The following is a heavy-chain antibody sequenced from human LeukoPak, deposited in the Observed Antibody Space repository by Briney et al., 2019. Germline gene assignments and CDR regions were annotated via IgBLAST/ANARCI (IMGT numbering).Heavy chain of an antibody. V-gene: IGHV4-59*01. CDR1: GGSISSYY. J-gene: IGHJ3*02. CDR2: IYYSGST. CDR3: ARDSTMQLGAFEI. D-gene: IGHD3-16*01. Sequence: PSETLSLTCTVSGGSISSYYWSWIRQPPGKGLEWIGYIYYSGSTNYNPSLKSRVTISVDTSKNQVSLKLTSVTAADTAVYYCARDSTMQLGAFEIWGQGTMVSVSS.